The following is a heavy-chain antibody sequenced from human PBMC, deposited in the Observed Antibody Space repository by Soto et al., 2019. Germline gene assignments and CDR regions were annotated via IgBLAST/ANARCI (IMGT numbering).Heavy chain of an antibody. J-gene: IGHJ4*01. CDR3: TTDSYITNIIVRFDY. V-gene: IGHV3-15*07. Sequence: GGSLRLSCAASGFMFSNAWINWVRQAPGKGLEWVGRVKSKTDGGTTDFAAPVKGRFAISRDDSKNMVYLEMNSLKTEDTAIYYCTTDSYITNIIVRFDYWGHGTLVTVSS. CDR1: GFMFSNAW. D-gene: IGHD1-26*01. CDR2: VKSKTDGGTT.